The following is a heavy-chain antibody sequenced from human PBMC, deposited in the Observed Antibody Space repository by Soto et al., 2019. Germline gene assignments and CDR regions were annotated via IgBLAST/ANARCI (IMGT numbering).Heavy chain of an antibody. J-gene: IGHJ3*02. CDR2: ISWNSKIV. Sequence: EVQLVESGGDLVQPGRSLRLSCAASGFTFDDYPMHWVRQVPGKGLEWVSGISWNSKIVGYADSVRGRFSISRDNAKKSLYLQMNGLRPENTALYFCVNAGLTSIFGLVYEGVVIWGRGTMVTVSS. D-gene: IGHD3-3*01. V-gene: IGHV3-9*01. CDR3: VNAGLTSIFGLVYEGVVI. CDR1: GFTFDDYP.